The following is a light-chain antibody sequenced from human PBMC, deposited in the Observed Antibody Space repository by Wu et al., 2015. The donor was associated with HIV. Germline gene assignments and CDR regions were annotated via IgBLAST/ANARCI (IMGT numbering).Light chain of an antibody. CDR1: QSISNY. Sequence: RMTQSPSSLSASVGDRVTITCRASQSISNYLNWYQQKPGKAPKLLIYATSTLQSGVPSKFSGSGSGTDFTLTISSLQPEDFATYYCQLVVTVTPXTFGQGPS. J-gene: IGKJ2*01. CDR2: ATS. CDR3: QLVVTVTPXT. V-gene: IGKV1-39*01.